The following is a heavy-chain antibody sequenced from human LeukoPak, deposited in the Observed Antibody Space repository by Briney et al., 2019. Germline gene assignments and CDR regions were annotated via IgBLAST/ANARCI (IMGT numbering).Heavy chain of an antibody. D-gene: IGHD1-26*01. CDR1: GGSFIGYY. CDR2: INHSGST. V-gene: IGHV4-34*01. Sequence: SETLSLTCAVYGGSFIGYYWSGLRQPPGKGLEWIGEINHSGSTNYNPSLKSRVTISVDTSKNQFSLKLSSVTAADTAVYYCARGRGGSYYVPIYYFDYWGQGTLVTVSS. J-gene: IGHJ4*02. CDR3: ARGRGGSYYVPIYYFDY.